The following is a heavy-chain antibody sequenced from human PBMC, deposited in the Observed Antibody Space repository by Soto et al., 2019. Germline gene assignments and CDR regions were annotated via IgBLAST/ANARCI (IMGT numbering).Heavy chain of an antibody. D-gene: IGHD2-15*01. CDR3: ATCSGGSYTTYYLYYDMDV. CDR1: GYSFTSYG. CDR2: ISAYNGNT. Sequence: ASVKVSCKASGYSFTSYGISWVRQAPGQGLDWMGWISAYNGNTKYAQDLQGRVNMTTDTSTSTAYMELRSVRSDDTAVYYCATCSGGSYTTYYLYYDMDVWGQGNPVTVSS. V-gene: IGHV1-18*01. J-gene: IGHJ6*02.